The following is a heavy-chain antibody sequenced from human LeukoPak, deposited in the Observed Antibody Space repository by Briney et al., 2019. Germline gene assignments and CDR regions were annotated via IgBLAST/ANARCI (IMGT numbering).Heavy chain of an antibody. Sequence: SETLSLTCAVYGGSFSGYYWSWIRQPPGKGLEWIGEINHSGSTNYNPSLKSRVTISVDASKNQFSLKLSSVTAADTAVYYCANGRGYSYGSWWFDPWGQGTLVTVSS. CDR1: GGSFSGYY. CDR2: INHSGST. CDR3: ANGRGYSYGSWWFDP. J-gene: IGHJ5*02. D-gene: IGHD5-18*01. V-gene: IGHV4-34*01.